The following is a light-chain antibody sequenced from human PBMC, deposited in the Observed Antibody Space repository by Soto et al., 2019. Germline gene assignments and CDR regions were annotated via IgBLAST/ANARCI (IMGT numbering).Light chain of an antibody. CDR2: DNN. J-gene: IGLJ3*02. V-gene: IGLV1-47*02. Sequence: QSVLTQPPSASGTPGQRISISCSGSGSNIGNNAVYWYQQLPGTAPKLLIYDNNQRPSGVPDRFSGSKSGTSASLAISGLRSEDEADYYCATWDDRQTAYWVFGGGTKLTVL. CDR1: GSNIGNNA. CDR3: ATWDDRQTAYWV.